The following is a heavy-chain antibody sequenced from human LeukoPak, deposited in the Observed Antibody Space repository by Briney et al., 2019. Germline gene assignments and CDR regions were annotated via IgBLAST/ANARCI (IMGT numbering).Heavy chain of an antibody. CDR2: IYHSGDT. D-gene: IGHD2-2*01. J-gene: IGHJ5*02. Sequence: TGGSLRLSCAASGFTFSDYYMSWIRQPPGKGLEWIASIYHSGDTYYNPSLRSRVTISLDTSKNQLSLKLSSVTAADTAVYYCARSKAHLSTSWYGNWFDPWGQGTLVTVSS. V-gene: IGHV4-38-2*01. CDR1: GFTFSDYY. CDR3: ARSKAHLSTSWYGNWFDP.